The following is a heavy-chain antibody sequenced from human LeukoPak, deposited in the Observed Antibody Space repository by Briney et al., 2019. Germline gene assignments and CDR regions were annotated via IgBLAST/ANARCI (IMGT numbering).Heavy chain of an antibody. J-gene: IGHJ6*03. V-gene: IGHV1-2*02. Sequence: ASVTVSCKASGYTFTGYYMHWVRQAPGQGLEWMGWINPNSGGTNYAQKFQGRVTMTRDTSISTAYMELSRLRSDDTAVYYCARVAAFPVDTAMVRYYYYYMDVWGKGTTVTVSS. CDR3: ARVAAFPVDTAMVRYYYYYMDV. CDR2: INPNSGGT. D-gene: IGHD5-18*01. CDR1: GYTFTGYY.